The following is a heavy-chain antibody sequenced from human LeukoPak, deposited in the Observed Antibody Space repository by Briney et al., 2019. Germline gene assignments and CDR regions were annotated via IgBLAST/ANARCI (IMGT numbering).Heavy chain of an antibody. CDR1: GFTFSNYA. Sequence: GASLRLTCAASGFTFSNYAMSWVRQAPGKGLEWVANIKQDGGEKYYVDSVKGRFTISRDNAKNSLYLQMNSLRAEDTAVYYCASTILGYYYYGMDVWGQGTTVTVSS. D-gene: IGHD3-3*01. J-gene: IGHJ6*02. V-gene: IGHV3-7*03. CDR2: IKQDGGEK. CDR3: ASTILGYYYYGMDV.